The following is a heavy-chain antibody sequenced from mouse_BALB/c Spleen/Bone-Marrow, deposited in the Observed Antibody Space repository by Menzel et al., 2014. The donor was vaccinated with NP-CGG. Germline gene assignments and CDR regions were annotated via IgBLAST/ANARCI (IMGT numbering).Heavy chain of an antibody. CDR1: GYTFSSYW. D-gene: IGHD1-2*01. V-gene: IGHV1-9*01. CDR3: ARRVTTANY. CDR2: ILPGSGSA. Sequence: QVQLQQPGAELMKPGASVKISCKATGYTFSSYWIEWVKQRPGHGLEWIGEILPGSGSANYNEKFKGKATFTADTSSNTAYMQLSSLTSEDSAVYYCARRVTTANYWGQGTTLTVSS. J-gene: IGHJ2*01.